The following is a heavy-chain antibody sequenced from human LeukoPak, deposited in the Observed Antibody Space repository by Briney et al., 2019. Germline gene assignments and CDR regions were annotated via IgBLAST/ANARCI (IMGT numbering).Heavy chain of an antibody. CDR2: ISSSSSYI. Sequence: GGSLRLSCAASGFTFSSYSMNWVRQAPGKGLEWVSSISSSSSYIYYADSVKGRFTISRDNAKNSLYLQMNSLRAEDTAVYYWARGVTGAAAGRLFDYWGQGTLVTVSS. CDR1: GFTFSSYS. V-gene: IGHV3-21*01. D-gene: IGHD6-13*01. CDR3: ARGVTGAAAGRLFDY. J-gene: IGHJ4*02.